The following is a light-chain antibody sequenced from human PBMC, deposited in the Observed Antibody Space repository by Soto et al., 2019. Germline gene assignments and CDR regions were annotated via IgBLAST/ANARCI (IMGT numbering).Light chain of an antibody. Sequence: QSALTQPASVSGSPGQSITISCSGTSSDVGSYNVVSWYQQYPGKAPKLMIYEGSKRPSGVSNRFSGSKSGNTASLTISGLQAEDEADYYCCSYADSSTYVFGTGTKVTVL. J-gene: IGLJ1*01. V-gene: IGLV2-23*01. CDR1: SSDVGSYNV. CDR2: EGS. CDR3: CSYADSSTYV.